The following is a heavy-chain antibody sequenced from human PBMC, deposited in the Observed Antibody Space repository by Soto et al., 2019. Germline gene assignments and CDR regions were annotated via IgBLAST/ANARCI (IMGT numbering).Heavy chain of an antibody. J-gene: IGHJ4*02. CDR3: AYPLLGGGLYDF. CDR1: GFSLSRPGVG. CDR2: IYWDDDK. V-gene: IGHV2-5*02. Sequence: QVTLEESGPTLVKPTQTLTLTCTFSGFSLSRPGVGVGWIRQPPGQALEWLALIYWDDDKRYSPSLQSRLTITNDTSKDQVVLTVTDMDPVDTATYYCAYPLLGGGLYDFWGQGILVTVSS. D-gene: IGHD3-10*01.